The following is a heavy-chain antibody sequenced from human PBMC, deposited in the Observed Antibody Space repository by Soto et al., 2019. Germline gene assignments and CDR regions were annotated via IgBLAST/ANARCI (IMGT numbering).Heavy chain of an antibody. J-gene: IGHJ4*02. D-gene: IGHD4-17*01. CDR1: GFTFSSYA. CDR2: ISYDGSNK. V-gene: IGHV3-30-3*01. CDR3: ATSDYGEDY. Sequence: QVQLVESGGGVVQPGRSLRLSCAASGFTFSSYAMHWVRQAPGKGLEWVAVISYDGSNKYYADSVKGRFTISRDNSKNTLDLQMNSLRAEDTAVYYCATSDYGEDYWGQGTLVTVSS.